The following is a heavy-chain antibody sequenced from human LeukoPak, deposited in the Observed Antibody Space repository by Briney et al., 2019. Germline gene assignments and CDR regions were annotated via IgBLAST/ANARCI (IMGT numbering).Heavy chain of an antibody. Sequence: SETLSLTCTVSGGSISSYYWSWIRQPPGRGLEWIGYMYNSGSTYYNPSLKSRVTISGDTSKNQFSLKLTSVTAADTAVYYCARLGGPAAVDYWGQGTLVTVSS. V-gene: IGHV4-59*01. D-gene: IGHD2-2*01. J-gene: IGHJ4*02. CDR2: MYNSGST. CDR3: ARLGGPAAVDY. CDR1: GGSISSYY.